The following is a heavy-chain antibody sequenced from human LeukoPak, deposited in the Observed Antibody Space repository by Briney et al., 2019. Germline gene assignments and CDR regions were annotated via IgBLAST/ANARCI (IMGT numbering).Heavy chain of an antibody. CDR3: ARSLSAREYFDH. V-gene: IGHV3-30*02. Sequence: GGSLRLSCAASGFTLGGHGMHWVRQAPGKGLEWVAFIHSDGNNKYYADAVKGRFTISGDRSKNTLYLQMNSLRPEDTAVYYCARSLSAREYFDHWGQGTLVTVSS. D-gene: IGHD6-6*01. CDR1: GFTLGGHG. CDR2: IHSDGNNK. J-gene: IGHJ1*01.